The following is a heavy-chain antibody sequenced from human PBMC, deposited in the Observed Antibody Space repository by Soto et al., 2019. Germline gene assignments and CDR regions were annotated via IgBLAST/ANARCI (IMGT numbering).Heavy chain of an antibody. Sequence: SETLSLTCTVSGGSISSHYWSWIRQPPGQGLQWIGYIYYSGSTNYNPTLKSRVTISVDTSKNQFSLKLSSVTAADTAVYYCARDLREMATITSYYYYGMDVWGQGTTVTVSS. V-gene: IGHV4-59*11. CDR2: IYYSGST. D-gene: IGHD5-12*01. CDR3: ARDLREMATITSYYYYGMDV. J-gene: IGHJ6*02. CDR1: GGSISSHY.